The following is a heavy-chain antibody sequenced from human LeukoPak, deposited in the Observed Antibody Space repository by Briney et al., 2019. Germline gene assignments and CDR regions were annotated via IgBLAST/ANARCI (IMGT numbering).Heavy chain of an antibody. D-gene: IGHD5-18*01. J-gene: IGHJ4*02. CDR2: IYDSGST. Sequence: SETLSLTCTVSGGSIRSSYYYWGWIRQPPGEGLEWIGSIYDSGSTYYNPSLKSRVTISVDTSKNQFSLKLSSVTAADTAVYYCARENTAMVTRLFDYWGQGTLVTVSS. V-gene: IGHV4-39*07. CDR1: GGSIRSSYYY. CDR3: ARENTAMVTRLFDY.